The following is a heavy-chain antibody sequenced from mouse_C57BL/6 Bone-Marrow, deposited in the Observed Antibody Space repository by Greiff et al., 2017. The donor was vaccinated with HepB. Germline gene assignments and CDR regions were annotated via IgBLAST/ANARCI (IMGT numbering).Heavy chain of an antibody. CDR2: ISNGGGST. CDR3: ARHLYYDYYYYAMDY. V-gene: IGHV5-12*01. J-gene: IGHJ4*01. Sequence: EVKLMESGGGLVQPGGSLKLSCAASGFTFSDYYMYWVRQTPEKRLEWVAYISNGGGSTYHPDTVKGRFNISRDNAKNTLYLQMSRLKSEDTAMYYCARHLYYDYYYYAMDYWGQGTSVTVSS. D-gene: IGHD2-4*01. CDR1: GFTFSDYY.